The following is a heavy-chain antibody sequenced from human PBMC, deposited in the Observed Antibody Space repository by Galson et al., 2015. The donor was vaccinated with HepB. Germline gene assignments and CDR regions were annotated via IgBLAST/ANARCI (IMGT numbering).Heavy chain of an antibody. CDR2: ISGSGGST. V-gene: IGHV3-23*01. CDR1: GFTFSSYA. D-gene: IGHD1-26*01. Sequence: SLRLSCAASGFTFSSYAMSWVRQAPGKGLEWVSAISGSGGSTYYVDSVKGRFTISRDNSKNTLYLQMNSLRAEDTALYYCATWSGSYSRAFDYWGQGTLVTVSS. J-gene: IGHJ4*02. CDR3: ATWSGSYSRAFDY.